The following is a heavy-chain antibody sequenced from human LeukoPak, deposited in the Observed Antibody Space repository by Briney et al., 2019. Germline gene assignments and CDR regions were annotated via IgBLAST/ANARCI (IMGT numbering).Heavy chain of an antibody. Sequence: SETLSLTCTVSGDSISSFYWNWIRQPAGKGLEWIGRTYISGSTDYNPSLKSRVTMSLDTSRNQFFLRLSSVTAADTAAYYCARNPFEAAGFNWFDPWGQGTLVTVSS. CDR2: TYISGST. CDR1: GDSISSFY. V-gene: IGHV4-4*07. D-gene: IGHD6-13*01. CDR3: ARNPFEAAGFNWFDP. J-gene: IGHJ5*02.